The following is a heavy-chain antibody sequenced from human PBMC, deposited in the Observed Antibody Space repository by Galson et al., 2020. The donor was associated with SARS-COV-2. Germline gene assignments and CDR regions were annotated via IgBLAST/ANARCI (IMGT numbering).Heavy chain of an antibody. D-gene: IGHD6-19*01. CDR3: ARGGGSGWYFDY. CDR2: ISYDGSNK. J-gene: IGHJ4*02. V-gene: IGHV3-30-3*01. Sequence: GGSLRLSCAASGFTFSSYAMHWVRQAPGKGLEWVAVISYDGSNKYYADSVKGRFTISRDNSKNTLYLQMNSLRAEDTAVYYCARGGGSGWYFDYWGQGTLVTVSS. CDR1: GFTFSSYA.